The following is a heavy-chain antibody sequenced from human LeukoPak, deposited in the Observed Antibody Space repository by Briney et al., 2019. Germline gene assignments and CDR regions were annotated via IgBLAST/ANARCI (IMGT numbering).Heavy chain of an antibody. CDR1: GGSFSGYY. D-gene: IGHD3-3*01. J-gene: IGHJ5*02. Sequence: SETLSLTCAVYGGSFSGYYWSGIREPPGKGLEWGGEINHSGSTNYNPTLKRRVTISVDTSKNQFSPKPRSVTAADTAVYYCARAVGVTIFGVVIGNWFDPWGQGTLVTVSS. CDR2: INHSGST. V-gene: IGHV4-34*01. CDR3: ARAVGVTIFGVVIGNWFDP.